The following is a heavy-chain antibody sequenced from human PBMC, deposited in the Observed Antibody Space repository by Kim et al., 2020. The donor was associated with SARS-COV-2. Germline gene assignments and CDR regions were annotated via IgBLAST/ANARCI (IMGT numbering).Heavy chain of an antibody. CDR3: ARDGTYAGYYDSSGYYPDY. V-gene: IGHV3-30*04. D-gene: IGHD3-22*01. Sequence: GGSLRLSCAASGFTFSSYAMHWVRQAPGKGLEWVAVISYDGSNKYYADSVKGRFTISRDNSKNTLYLQMNSLRAEDTAVYYCARDGTYAGYYDSSGYYPDYWGQGTLVTVSS. J-gene: IGHJ4*02. CDR2: ISYDGSNK. CDR1: GFTFSSYA.